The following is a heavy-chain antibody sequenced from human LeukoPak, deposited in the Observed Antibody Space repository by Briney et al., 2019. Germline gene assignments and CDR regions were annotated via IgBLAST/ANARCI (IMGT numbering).Heavy chain of an antibody. V-gene: IGHV3-64D*06. CDR2: ISYYGGNT. D-gene: IGHD3-22*01. CDR1: GFTFSSYG. Sequence: PGRSLRLSCAASGFTFSSYGMHWVRQAPGKGLEYVSAISYYGGNTYYADSVKGRFTISRDNSKNTLYLQMSSLRAEDTAVYYCVKDRTFSDYSFFDYWGQGTLVTVSS. J-gene: IGHJ4*02. CDR3: VKDRTFSDYSFFDY.